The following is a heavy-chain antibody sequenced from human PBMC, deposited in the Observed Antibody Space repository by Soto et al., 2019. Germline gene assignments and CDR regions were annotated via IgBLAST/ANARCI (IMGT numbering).Heavy chain of an antibody. CDR2: INPSGGST. V-gene: IGHV1-46*01. Sequence: GASVKVSCKASGYTFTSYYMHWVRQAPGQGLEWMGIINPSGGSTSYAQKFQGRVTMTRDTSTSTVYMELSSLRSEDTAVYYCANDGATTARSQPPVRTFDPWGQGTLVTVSS. J-gene: IGHJ5*02. D-gene: IGHD1-1*01. CDR3: ANDGATTARSQPPVRTFDP. CDR1: GYTFTSYY.